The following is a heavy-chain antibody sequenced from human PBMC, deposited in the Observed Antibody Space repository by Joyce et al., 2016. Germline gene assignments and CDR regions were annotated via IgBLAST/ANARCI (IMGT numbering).Heavy chain of an antibody. Sequence: EVQLVESGGGLVQPGGSLRLSCAASGFTFSYYEMNWVRQAPGKGLEWVSYISSSGSPVYYADSVKGRFTISRDNAENSLYLQMNSLRAEDTAVYYCARDGGVVGSYYYYGMDVWGQGITVTVSS. J-gene: IGHJ6*02. V-gene: IGHV3-48*03. CDR1: GFTFSYYE. CDR2: ISSSGSPV. D-gene: IGHD1-26*01. CDR3: ARDGGVVGSYYYYGMDV.